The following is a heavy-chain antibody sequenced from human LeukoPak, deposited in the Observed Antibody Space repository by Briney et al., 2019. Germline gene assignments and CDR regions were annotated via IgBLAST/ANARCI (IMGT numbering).Heavy chain of an antibody. D-gene: IGHD4-23*01. CDR3: ARGGKATVVTV. CDR1: GGSISSYY. J-gene: IGHJ4*02. V-gene: IGHV4-4*07. CDR2: IYSSGST. Sequence: PSETLSLTCTVSGGSISSYYRSWIRQPAGKGLEWIGRIYSSGSTNYDPSLKSRVTMSVDTSKNQFSLKLSSVTAADTAVYYCARGGKATVVTVWGQGTLVTVSS.